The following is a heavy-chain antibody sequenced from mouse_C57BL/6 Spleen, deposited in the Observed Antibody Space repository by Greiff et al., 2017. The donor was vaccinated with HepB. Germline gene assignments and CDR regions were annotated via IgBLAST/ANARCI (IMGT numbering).Heavy chain of an antibody. CDR1: GYTFTSYW. Sequence: QVQLQQSGAELVRPGSSVKLSCKASGYTFTSYWMDWVKQRPGQGLEWIGNIYPSDSETHYNQKFKDKATLTVDKSSSTAYMQLSSLTSEDSAVYYCARGYYGLLDYWGQGTSVTVSS. V-gene: IGHV1-61*01. J-gene: IGHJ4*01. CDR3: ARGYYGLLDY. D-gene: IGHD1-2*01. CDR2: IYPSDSET.